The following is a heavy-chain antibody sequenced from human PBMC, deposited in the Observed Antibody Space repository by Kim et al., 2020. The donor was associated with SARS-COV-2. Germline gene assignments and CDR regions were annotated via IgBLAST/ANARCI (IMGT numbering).Heavy chain of an antibody. Sequence: YAKKFKGRVTMTRETSTSTVYMELSSLRSEDTAVYYCARSHSSSWYYFDYWGQGTLVTVST. J-gene: IGHJ4*02. CDR3: ARSHSSSWYYFDY. V-gene: IGHV1-46*01. D-gene: IGHD6-13*01.